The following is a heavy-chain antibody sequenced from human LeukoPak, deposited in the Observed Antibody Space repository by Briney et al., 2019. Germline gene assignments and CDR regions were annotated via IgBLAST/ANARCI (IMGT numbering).Heavy chain of an antibody. CDR1: GFTFSSYS. J-gene: IGHJ4*02. CDR2: ISSSSSCI. D-gene: IGHD5-18*01. CDR3: ARDQSYTAMVTEDY. Sequence: GGSLRLSCAASGFTFSSYSMNWVRQAPGKGLEWVSSISSSSSCIYYADSVKGRFTISRDNSKNTLYLQMNSLRAEDTAVYYCARDQSYTAMVTEDYWGQGTLVTVSS. V-gene: IGHV3-21*01.